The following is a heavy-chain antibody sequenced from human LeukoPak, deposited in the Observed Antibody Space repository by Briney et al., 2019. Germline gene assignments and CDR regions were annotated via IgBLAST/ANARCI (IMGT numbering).Heavy chain of an antibody. D-gene: IGHD4-17*01. CDR2: IYYSGST. V-gene: IGHV4-59*01. CDR1: GGSISSYY. J-gene: IGHJ4*02. CDR3: ARDSYGDLDY. Sequence: SETLSLTCTVSGGSISSYYWSWIRQPPGKGLEWIGYIYYSGSTNYNPSFKSRVTISVDTSKNQFSLKLSSVTAADTAVYYCARDSYGDLDYWGQGTLVTVSS.